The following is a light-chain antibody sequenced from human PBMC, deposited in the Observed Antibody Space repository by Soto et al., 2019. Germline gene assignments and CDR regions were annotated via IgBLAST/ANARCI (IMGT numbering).Light chain of an antibody. CDR3: QQRSNWPSIT. J-gene: IGKJ5*01. Sequence: EIVLTQSPGTLSLSPGKRATLSCRASRSVTSNYLAWYQQRPGQAPWLLIYGASNRATGIPDRFSGSVSGTDFALTISSLEPEDSAVYYCQQRSNWPSITFGQGTRLAIK. CDR2: GAS. V-gene: IGKV3D-20*02. CDR1: RSVTSNY.